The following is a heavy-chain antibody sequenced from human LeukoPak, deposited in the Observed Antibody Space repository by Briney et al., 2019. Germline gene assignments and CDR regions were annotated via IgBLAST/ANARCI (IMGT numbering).Heavy chain of an antibody. V-gene: IGHV1-18*01. CDR1: GYTFTSYG. CDR3: ARGGRPYYYDSSGYQKVEYFQH. D-gene: IGHD3-22*01. Sequence: ASVKVSCKASGYTFTSYGISWVRQAPGQGLEWMGWISAYNGNTNYAQKLQGRVTMTTGTSTSTAYMELRSLRSDDTAVYYCARGGRPYYYDSSGYQKVEYFQHWGQGTLVTVSS. J-gene: IGHJ1*01. CDR2: ISAYNGNT.